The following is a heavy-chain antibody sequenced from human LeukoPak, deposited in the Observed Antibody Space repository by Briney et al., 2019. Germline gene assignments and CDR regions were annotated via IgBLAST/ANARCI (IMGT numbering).Heavy chain of an antibody. CDR3: ARDSSVPYGITE. Sequence: GGSLRLSCAASGFTLSKYAMSCVRQAPRKGLEWVSAISPSDGNTFYADSVKGRFTISRDNSKNTLSLQMNSLRAEDTALYYCARDSSVPYGITEWGQGTLVTVSS. CDR2: ISPSDGNT. D-gene: IGHD4-17*01. CDR1: GFTLSKYA. V-gene: IGHV3-23*01. J-gene: IGHJ4*02.